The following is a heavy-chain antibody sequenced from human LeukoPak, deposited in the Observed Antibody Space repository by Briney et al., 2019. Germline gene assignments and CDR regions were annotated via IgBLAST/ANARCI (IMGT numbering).Heavy chain of an antibody. CDR3: ARDSPIRWVVVVPAAMEDDAFDI. CDR2: IKQDGSEK. J-gene: IGHJ3*02. Sequence: PGGSLRLSCAASGFTFSSYWMSWVRQAPGKGLEWVANIKQDGSEKYYVDSVKGRFTISRDNAKNSLYLQMNSLRAEDTAVYYCARDSPIRWVVVVPAAMEDDAFDIWGQGTMVTVSS. CDR1: GFTFSSYW. V-gene: IGHV3-7*01. D-gene: IGHD2-2*01.